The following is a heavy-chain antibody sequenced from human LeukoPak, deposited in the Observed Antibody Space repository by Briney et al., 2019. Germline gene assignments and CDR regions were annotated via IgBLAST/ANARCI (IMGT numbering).Heavy chain of an antibody. D-gene: IGHD5-24*01. V-gene: IGHV3-53*01. CDR3: VNAQLQGAFDM. CDR2: IYTGGST. J-gene: IGHJ3*02. CDR1: GFTVSNSY. Sequence: GGSLRLSCAASGFTVSNSYMSWVRQAPGRGLEFVSIIYTGGSTHYVDSVKGQFTISRDNSKNTLDLQMSSLRAEDTAVYYCVNAQLQGAFDMWGQGTMVTVSS.